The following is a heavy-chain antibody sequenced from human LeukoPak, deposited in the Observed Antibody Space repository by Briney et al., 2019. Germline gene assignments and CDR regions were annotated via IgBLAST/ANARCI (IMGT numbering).Heavy chain of an antibody. V-gene: IGHV4-59*08. Sequence: PSETLSLTCTVSGGSISSYYWSWIRQPPGKGLEWIGYIYYSGSTNYNPSLKSRVTISVDTSKNQFSLKLSSVTAADAAVYYCARHSILYDILTGYHFYGMDVWGQGTTVTVSS. J-gene: IGHJ6*02. CDR1: GGSISSYY. CDR2: IYYSGST. CDR3: ARHSILYDILTGYHFYGMDV. D-gene: IGHD3-9*01.